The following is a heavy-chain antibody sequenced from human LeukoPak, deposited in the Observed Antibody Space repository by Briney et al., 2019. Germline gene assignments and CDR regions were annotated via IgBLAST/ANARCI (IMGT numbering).Heavy chain of an antibody. J-gene: IGHJ6*04. CDR2: ISSNGGST. V-gene: IGHV3-64D*06. CDR1: GFTFSTYS. D-gene: IGHD2-2*01. Sequence: GGSLRLSCSASGFTFSTYSIHWVRQAPGKGLEYVSAISSNGGSTYYADSVKGRFTISRDNSKNTLYLQMSSLRTEDTAVYYCVKVLGGYCSTTSCCAGWGDYSYYYGLDVWGTGTTVTVSS. CDR3: VKVLGGYCSTTSCCAGWGDYSYYYGLDV.